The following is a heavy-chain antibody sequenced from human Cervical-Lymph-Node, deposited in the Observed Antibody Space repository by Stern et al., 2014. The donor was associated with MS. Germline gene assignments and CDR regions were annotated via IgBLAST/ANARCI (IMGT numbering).Heavy chain of an antibody. J-gene: IGHJ4*02. CDR2: ISYDGTDK. CDR3: TNAAALSCRSASCYKAFEH. V-gene: IGHV3-30*18. Sequence: VHLVESGGGVVQPGKSLRLPCAASGFSFSSYGMHWVRQAPGQGMDWVGVISYDGTDKYYADSVEGRFTIFSDNSKNKLYLLKNSLRPEDTAVYYCTNAAALSCRSASCYKAFEHWGQGILVTVSS. CDR1: GFSFSSYG. D-gene: IGHD2-2*02.